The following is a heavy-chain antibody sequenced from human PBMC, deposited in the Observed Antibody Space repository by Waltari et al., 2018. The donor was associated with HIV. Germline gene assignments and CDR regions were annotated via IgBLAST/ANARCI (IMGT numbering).Heavy chain of an antibody. CDR3: AKAFSDNTAYYYDF. J-gene: IGHJ4*02. CDR2: ISGSGADS. Sequence: EVQLLESGGGVVQPGGSRRLSCAPPVFAYVSFDVTWVRQSPGRGLEWVSAISGSGADSFYADSVKGRFSISRDNSKNTVYLQMNNLRAADTAIYYCAKAFSDNTAYYYDFWGRGTRVTVAS. D-gene: IGHD3-22*01. V-gene: IGHV3-23*01. CDR1: VFAYVSFD.